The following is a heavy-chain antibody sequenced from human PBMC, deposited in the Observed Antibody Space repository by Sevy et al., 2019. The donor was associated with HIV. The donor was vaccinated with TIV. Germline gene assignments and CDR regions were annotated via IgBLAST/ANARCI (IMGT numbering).Heavy chain of an antibody. D-gene: IGHD2-21*02. V-gene: IGHV4-31*03. Sequence: SETLSLTCTVSGASITSGGSCWSWIRQHPGSTLEWNGYVYHSGTTYYNPSLKSRVSISLDTSKNQVSLNLASVTAADTAVYFCARDGRHYGDYFRDAFDLWGQGTMVTVSS. CDR1: GASITSGGSC. J-gene: IGHJ3*01. CDR2: VYHSGTT. CDR3: ARDGRHYGDYFRDAFDL.